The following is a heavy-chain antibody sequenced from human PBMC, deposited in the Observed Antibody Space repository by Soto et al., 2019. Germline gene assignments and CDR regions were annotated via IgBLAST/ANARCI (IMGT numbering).Heavy chain of an antibody. CDR3: ARVRGYDGIYIFDY. J-gene: IGHJ4*02. Sequence: GESLRLSCTTSGFTFSTYGMHWVRPAPGKGLEWVGIIRDHGNTYYYEETIKGRVAVSRDNSKSTVFLQMNTLRAEDTATYYCARVRGYDGIYIFDYWGLGTLVTVSS. D-gene: IGHD5-12*01. CDR2: IRDHGNTY. CDR1: GFTFSTYG. V-gene: IGHV3-33*01.